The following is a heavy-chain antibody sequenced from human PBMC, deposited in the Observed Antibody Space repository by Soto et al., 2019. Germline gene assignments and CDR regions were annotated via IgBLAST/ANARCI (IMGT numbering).Heavy chain of an antibody. V-gene: IGHV3-23*01. CDR3: AKDFLGYCSGGSCYSDYFYMDV. CDR2: ISGSGGST. D-gene: IGHD2-15*01. Sequence: EVQLLESGGGLVQPGGSLRLSCAASGFTFSNYGMSWVRQAPGKGLEWVSAISGSGGSTYYADSVKGRFTISRDNSKNTLSLQMSSLSAEDTAVYYCAKDFLGYCSGGSCYSDYFYMDVWGKGTTVTFSS. J-gene: IGHJ6*03. CDR1: GFTFSNYG.